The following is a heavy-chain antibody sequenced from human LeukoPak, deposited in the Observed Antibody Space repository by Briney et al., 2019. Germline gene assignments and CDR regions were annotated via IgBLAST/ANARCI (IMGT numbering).Heavy chain of an antibody. Sequence: SETLSLTCTVSGGSISSYYWSWIRQHPRKGLEWIGYINYSGSTNYNPSLKSRVTISVDTSKNQFSLKLSSVTAADTAVYYCARTYLTNGIFFIDPWGQGTLVTVSS. CDR1: GGSISSYY. CDR3: ARTYLTNGIFFIDP. D-gene: IGHD2-8*01. V-gene: IGHV4-59*12. CDR2: INYSGST. J-gene: IGHJ5*02.